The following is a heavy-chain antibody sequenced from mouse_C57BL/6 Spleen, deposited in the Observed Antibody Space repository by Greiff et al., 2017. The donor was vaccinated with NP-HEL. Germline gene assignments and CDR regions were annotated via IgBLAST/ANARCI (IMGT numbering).Heavy chain of an antibody. J-gene: IGHJ4*01. CDR3: AREGIYDGYYDYAMDY. CDR2: ISSGSSTI. CDR1: GFTFSDYG. D-gene: IGHD2-3*01. V-gene: IGHV5-17*01. Sequence: EVKLVESGGGLVKPGGSLKLSCAASGFTFSDYGMHWVRQAPEKGLEWVAYISSGSSTIYYADTVKGRFTISRDNAKNTLFLQMTSLRSEDTAMYYCAREGIYDGYYDYAMDYWGQGTSVTVSS.